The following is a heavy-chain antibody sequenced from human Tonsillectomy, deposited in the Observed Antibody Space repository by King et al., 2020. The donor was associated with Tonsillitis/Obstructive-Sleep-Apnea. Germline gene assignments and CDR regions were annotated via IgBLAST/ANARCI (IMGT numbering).Heavy chain of an antibody. CDR3: ATGITMVRGADRGYYYYMDV. D-gene: IGHD3-10*01. CDR1: GYSFTSYC. V-gene: IGHV5-51*01. J-gene: IGHJ6*03. Sequence: VQLVESGAEVKKPGESLKISCKGSGYSFTSYCIGWVRQMPGKGLEWMGIIYPGYSVTRYSPSFQGQVTISAEKSISTAYLQWSSLKASDTAMYYCATGITMVRGADRGYYYYMDVWGKGTTVTVSS. CDR2: IYPGYSVT.